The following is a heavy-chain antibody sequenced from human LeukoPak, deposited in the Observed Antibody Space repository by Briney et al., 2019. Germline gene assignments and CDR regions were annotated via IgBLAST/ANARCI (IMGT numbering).Heavy chain of an antibody. D-gene: IGHD3-10*01. Sequence: SETLSLTCAVYGGSFSGYYWSWIRQPPGKGLEWIGEINHSGSTNYNPSLKSRVTISVDTSKNQFSLKLSSVTAADTAVYYCSRAGSGSGSSLNWFDPWGQGTLVTVSS. V-gene: IGHV4-34*01. CDR2: INHSGST. CDR1: GGSFSGYY. J-gene: IGHJ5*02. CDR3: SRAGSGSGSSLNWFDP.